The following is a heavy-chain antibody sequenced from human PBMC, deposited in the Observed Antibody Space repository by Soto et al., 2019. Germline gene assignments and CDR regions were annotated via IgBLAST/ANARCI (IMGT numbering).Heavy chain of an antibody. CDR2: ISYDGSNK. V-gene: IGHV3-30-3*01. D-gene: IGHD6-19*01. J-gene: IGHJ6*01. Sequence: QVQLVESGGGVVQPGRSLRLSCAASGFTFSSYAMHWVRQAPGKGLEWVAVISYDGSNKYYADSVKGRFTISRDNSKNTLYLQMNSLRAEDTAVYYCARVRKQWLVFGGYYGMDVW. CDR3: ARVRKQWLVFGGYYGMDV. CDR1: GFTFSSYA.